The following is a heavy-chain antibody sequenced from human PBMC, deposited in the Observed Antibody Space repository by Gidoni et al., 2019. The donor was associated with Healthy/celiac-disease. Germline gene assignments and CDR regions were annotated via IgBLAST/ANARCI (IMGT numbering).Heavy chain of an antibody. CDR3: GGGPATVLHYYYYGMDV. CDR2: IIPIFGTA. CDR1: GGTFSSYA. D-gene: IGHD4-17*01. V-gene: IGHV1-69*06. J-gene: IGHJ6*02. Sequence: QVQLVQSGAEVTKPGSSVKVSCKASGGTFSSYAISWVRQAPGQGLEWMGGIIPIFGTANYAQKCQGRVTITADKSTSTAYMELSSLRSEDTAVYYCGGGPATVLHYYYYGMDVWGQGTTVTVSS.